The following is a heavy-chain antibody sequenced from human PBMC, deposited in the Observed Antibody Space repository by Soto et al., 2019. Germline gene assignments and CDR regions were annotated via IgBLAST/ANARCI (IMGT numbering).Heavy chain of an antibody. J-gene: IGHJ4*02. CDR2: IVPITGMT. CDR3: SRGVASLVDS. D-gene: IGHD2-15*01. Sequence: QVQLVQSGAEVKKPGSSARVSCTPSGGTFSSYTISWVRQAPGQGLEWMGRIVPITGMTRYAQKFQGRLTITAVTSTTTAYLELSSLTSEDSAVYFCSRGVASLVDSWGQGTQVTVSS. V-gene: IGHV1-69*02. CDR1: GGTFSSYT.